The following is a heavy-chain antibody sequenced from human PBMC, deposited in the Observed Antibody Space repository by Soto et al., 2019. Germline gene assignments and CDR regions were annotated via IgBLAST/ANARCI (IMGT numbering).Heavy chain of an antibody. CDR2: INPNGGST. CDR3: ASAGYCSGGTCFHGNCDY. J-gene: IGHJ4*02. V-gene: IGHV1-46*01. Sequence: QVQLVQSGAEVKRPGASVKVSCKASGYTFTTYYMHWLRQAPGQGIDWLGIINPNGGSTTYAQKFQGRVTMTRDTSTSTVYLELSSLRSEDTAVYYCASAGYCSGGTCFHGNCDYWGQGTLVTVSA. CDR1: GYTFTTYY. D-gene: IGHD2-15*01.